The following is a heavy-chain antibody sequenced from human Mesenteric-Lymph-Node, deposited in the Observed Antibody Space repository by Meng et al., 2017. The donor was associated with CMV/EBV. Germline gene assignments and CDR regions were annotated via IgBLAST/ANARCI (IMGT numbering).Heavy chain of an antibody. CDR2: ISSSGTPI. CDR3: AGGYNWNSYYYYGMDV. CDR1: GFTFSSYE. D-gene: IGHD1-7*01. V-gene: IGHV3-48*03. J-gene: IGHJ6*02. Sequence: GESLKISCAASGFTFSSYEMNWVRQAPGKGLEWVSYISSSGTPIYYADSVRGRFTISRDNAKNSLYLQMNSLRAEDTAVYYCAGGYNWNSYYYYGMDVWGQGTTVTVSS.